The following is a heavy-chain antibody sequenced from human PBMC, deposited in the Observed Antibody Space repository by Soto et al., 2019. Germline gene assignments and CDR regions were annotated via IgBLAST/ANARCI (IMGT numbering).Heavy chain of an antibody. D-gene: IGHD5-18*01. CDR2: IIPIFGTP. CDR1: GGTFSSYV. V-gene: IGHV1-69*06. Sequence: SVKVSCKASGGTFSSYVIIWVRQAPGQGLEWMGGIIPIFGTPNYAQKFQGRVTITADKSTSTAYMELSSLRSEDTAVYYCAAGIQLWSPFDYWGQGTLVTVSS. CDR3: AAGIQLWSPFDY. J-gene: IGHJ4*02.